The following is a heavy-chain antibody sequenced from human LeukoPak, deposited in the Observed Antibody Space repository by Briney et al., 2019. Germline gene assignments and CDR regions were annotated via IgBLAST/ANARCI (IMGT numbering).Heavy chain of an antibody. CDR2: INAGNGNT. CDR3: ARGDIVAPFDY. CDR1: GYTFTSYA. Sequence: ASVKVSCKASGYTFTSYAMHWVRQAPGQRLEWMGWINAGNGNTKYSQKFQGRVTITRNTSASTAYMELSSLRSEDTAVYYCARGDIVAPFDYWGQGTLVTVSS. V-gene: IGHV1-3*01. J-gene: IGHJ4*02. D-gene: IGHD5-12*01.